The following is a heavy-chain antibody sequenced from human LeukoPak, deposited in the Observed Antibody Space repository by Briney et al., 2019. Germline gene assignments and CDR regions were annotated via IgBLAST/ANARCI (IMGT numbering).Heavy chain of an antibody. CDR1: GYTFTSYD. Sequence: WASVKVSCKASGYTFTSYDINWVRQATGQGLEWMGWMNPNSGNTGYAQKFQGRVTMTRNTSTSTAYMELSSLRSEDTAVYYCARGSRSSSWYYFDYWGQGTLVTVSS. CDR2: MNPNSGNT. D-gene: IGHD6-13*01. J-gene: IGHJ4*02. CDR3: ARGSRSSSWYYFDY. V-gene: IGHV1-8*01.